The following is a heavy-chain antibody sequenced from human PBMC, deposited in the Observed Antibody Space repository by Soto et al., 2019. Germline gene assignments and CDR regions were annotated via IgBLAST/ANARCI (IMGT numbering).Heavy chain of an antibody. J-gene: IGHJ6*02. Sequence: SETLSLTCTVSGGSVSSGSYYWSWIRQPPGKGLEWIGYTYYSGSTNYNPSLKSRVTISVDTSKNQFSLKLSSVTAADTAVYYCARERDILTGYPSNYYYYGMDVWGQGTTVTVSS. CDR3: ARERDILTGYPSNYYYYGMDV. V-gene: IGHV4-61*01. CDR2: TYYSGST. CDR1: GGSVSSGSYY. D-gene: IGHD3-9*01.